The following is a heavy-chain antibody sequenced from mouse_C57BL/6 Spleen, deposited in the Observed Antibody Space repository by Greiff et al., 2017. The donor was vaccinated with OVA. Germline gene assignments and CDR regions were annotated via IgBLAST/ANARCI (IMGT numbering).Heavy chain of an antibody. J-gene: IGHJ4*01. V-gene: IGHV1-62-2*01. D-gene: IGHD2-4*01. Sequence: QVQLKQSGAELVKPGASVKLSCKASGYTFTEYTIHWVKQRSGQGLEWIGWFYPGSGSIKYNEKFKDKATLTADKSSSTVYKELSRLTSEDSAIYFCARQEDDDYDHYYDMDYWGKGTSVTVSS. CDR1: GYTFTEYT. CDR3: ARQEDDDYDHYYDMDY. CDR2: FYPGSGSI.